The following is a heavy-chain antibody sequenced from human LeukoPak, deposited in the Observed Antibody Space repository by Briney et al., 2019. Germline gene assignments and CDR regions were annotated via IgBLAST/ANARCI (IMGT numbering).Heavy chain of an antibody. D-gene: IGHD6-19*01. Sequence: GGSLRLSCAASGFTFSSYGMHWVRQAPDKGLEWVAFISDDGSNKHYGDSVKGRFTISRDDSKNTLYLQMNSLRADDTAVYYCAHSKAVAGFGTFDFWGQGTLVTVSS. CDR3: AHSKAVAGFGTFDF. CDR1: GFTFSSYG. J-gene: IGHJ4*02. CDR2: ISDDGSNK. V-gene: IGHV3-30*03.